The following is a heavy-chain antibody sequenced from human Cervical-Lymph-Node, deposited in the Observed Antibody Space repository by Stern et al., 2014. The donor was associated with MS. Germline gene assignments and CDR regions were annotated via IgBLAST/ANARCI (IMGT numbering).Heavy chain of an antibody. V-gene: IGHV1-3*01. Sequence: QVQLVQSGAEVKKPGASVKVSCKASGYTFXXYAMHWVXXXXGXXXXXMGXINAGNGNTIYSQRFQGRVTITRDTSATTAYMELSSLTSEDTAVYYCARDGRGTGMASLAYWGQGTLVTVSS. CDR1: GYTFXXYA. CDR3: ARDGRGTGMASLAY. D-gene: IGHD5-18*01. CDR2: INAGNGNT. J-gene: IGHJ4*02.